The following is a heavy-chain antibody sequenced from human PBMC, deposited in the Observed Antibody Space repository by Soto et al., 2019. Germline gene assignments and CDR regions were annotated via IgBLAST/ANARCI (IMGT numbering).Heavy chain of an antibody. CDR2: IKQDGSEK. V-gene: IGHV3-7*04. Sequence: GGSLRLSCTASGFSFSSYWMSWVRQAPGKGLEWVANIKQDGSEKYYVDSVKGRFTISRDNAKNSLYLRMNSLRAEDTAVYYCARGAGSYFRRVVGAFDIWGQGTMVTVS. CDR1: GFSFSSYW. D-gene: IGHD3-10*01. CDR3: ARGAGSYFRRVVGAFDI. J-gene: IGHJ3*02.